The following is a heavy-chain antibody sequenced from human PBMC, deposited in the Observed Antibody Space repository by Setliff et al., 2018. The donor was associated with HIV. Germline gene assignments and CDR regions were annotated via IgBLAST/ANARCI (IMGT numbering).Heavy chain of an antibody. V-gene: IGHV1-69*02. Sequence: SVKVSCKASGGSFSSYTINWVRQAPGQGLEWMGRSIPILGIGNDEQAQKFKGRVTFTADKSTSTVYMELSSLRSEDTAVYYCARCGAGEWHLYMDVWGKGTAVTVTS. D-gene: IGHD3-16*01. CDR3: ARCGAGEWHLYMDV. CDR1: GGSFSSYT. CDR2: SIPILGIG. J-gene: IGHJ6*03.